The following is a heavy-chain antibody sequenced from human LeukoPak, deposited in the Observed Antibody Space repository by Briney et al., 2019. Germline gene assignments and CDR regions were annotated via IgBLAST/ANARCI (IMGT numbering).Heavy chain of an antibody. CDR2: INHSGST. J-gene: IGHJ4*02. CDR1: GGSFSDYY. D-gene: IGHD3-22*01. Sequence: SETLSLTCAIYGGSFSDYYWSWMRQPPGRGLEWIGDINHSGSTNYSPSLTSRVTMSVDTSKNQFSLKLSSVTAADTAVYNCARGPPRDFVTSGFYYNYWGQGTRVTVSS. V-gene: IGHV4-34*01. CDR3: ARGPPRDFVTSGFYYNY.